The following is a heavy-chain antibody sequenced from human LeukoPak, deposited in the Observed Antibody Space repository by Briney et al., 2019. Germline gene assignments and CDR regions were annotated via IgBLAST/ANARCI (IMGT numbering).Heavy chain of an antibody. CDR2: IYYSGST. D-gene: IGHD5-24*01. CDR3: ARQGDGYKTANFDY. CDR1: GGSISSNNYY. V-gene: IGHV4-39*01. J-gene: IGHJ4*02. Sequence: PSETLSLTCTVSGGSISSNNYYWAWIRQPPGKGLEWIVTIYYSGSTYYKSSLKSRLTISVDTCKNQFSLKLTSVTAADTAVYYCARQGDGYKTANFDYWGQGTLVTVSS.